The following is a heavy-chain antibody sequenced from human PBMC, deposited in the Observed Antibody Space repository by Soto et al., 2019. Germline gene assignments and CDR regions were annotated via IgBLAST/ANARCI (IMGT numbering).Heavy chain of an antibody. J-gene: IGHJ5*02. Sequence: PGGSLRLSCAASGFTFSTYGMHWVRQAPGKGLEWVAVISYDGSKKDYADSVKGRFTISRDNSKYTLYLQTNSLRAEDTAVYYCAKRYYDSSGSYWIDQWGHGTLVTV. V-gene: IGHV3-30*18. CDR1: GFTFSTYG. D-gene: IGHD3-22*01. CDR2: ISYDGSKK. CDR3: AKRYYDSSGSYWIDQ.